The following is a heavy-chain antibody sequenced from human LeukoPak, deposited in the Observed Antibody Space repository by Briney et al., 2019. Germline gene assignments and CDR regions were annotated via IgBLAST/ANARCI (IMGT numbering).Heavy chain of an antibody. D-gene: IGHD3-22*01. Sequence: ASLKVGWKASGGTFSSYASSWVRQASGSGLDWMGRIIPIFGIANYAQKFQGRVTITADKSTSTAYMELSSLRSEDTAVYYCARYQNSSYDYWGQGTLVTVSS. CDR2: IIPIFGIA. V-gene: IGHV1-69*04. CDR3: ARYQNSSYDY. CDR1: GGTFSSYA. J-gene: IGHJ4*02.